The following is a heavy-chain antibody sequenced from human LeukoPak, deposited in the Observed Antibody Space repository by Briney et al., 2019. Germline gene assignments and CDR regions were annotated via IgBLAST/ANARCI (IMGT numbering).Heavy chain of an antibody. CDR1: GFTFSDYY. CDR3: ARDRNTDFWSGYYTNYFDY. CDR2: IKQDGSEK. D-gene: IGHD3-3*01. V-gene: IGHV3-7*01. Sequence: GGSLRLSCVASGFTFSDYYMTWVRQPPGKGLEGVANIKQDGSEKYYVDSVKGRFTISRDNANNSLYLQMNSLRAEDTAVYYCARDRNTDFWSGYYTNYFDYWGQGTLVTVSS. J-gene: IGHJ4*02.